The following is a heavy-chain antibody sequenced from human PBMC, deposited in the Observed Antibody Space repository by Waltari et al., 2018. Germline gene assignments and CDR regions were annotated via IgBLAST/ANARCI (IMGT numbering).Heavy chain of an antibody. Sequence: QVQLVQSGAEVKKPGSSVKVSCKASGGTFGSYAISWVRQAPGQGLEWMGGIIPIFGTANYAQKFQGRVTITADESTSTAYMELSSLRSEDTAVYYCARPYCSSTSCYNGFDYWGQGTLVTVSS. CDR2: IIPIFGTA. D-gene: IGHD2-2*02. CDR3: ARPYCSSTSCYNGFDY. J-gene: IGHJ4*02. V-gene: IGHV1-69*12. CDR1: GGTFGSYA.